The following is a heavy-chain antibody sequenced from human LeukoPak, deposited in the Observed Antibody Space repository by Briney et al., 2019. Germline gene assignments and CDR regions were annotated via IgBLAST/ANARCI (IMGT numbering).Heavy chain of an antibody. D-gene: IGHD2-2*01. Sequence: GESLMISCKGSGYSFTSNWIGWVRQMPGKGLEWMGIIYPGDSDTRYSPSFQGQVTISADKSISTAYLQWSSLKASDTGMYYCARPSTAANDYWGQGTLVTVSS. V-gene: IGHV5-51*01. J-gene: IGHJ4*02. CDR1: GYSFTSNW. CDR3: ARPSTAANDY. CDR2: IYPGDSDT.